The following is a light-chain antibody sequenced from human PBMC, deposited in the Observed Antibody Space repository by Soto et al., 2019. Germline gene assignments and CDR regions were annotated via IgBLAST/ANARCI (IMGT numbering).Light chain of an antibody. CDR1: QSISSW. Sequence: DIQVTQSPSTLSASVGDRVTITCRASQSISSWLAWYQQKPGKAPKLLIYKASSLESGVPSRFSGSGSGTEFTLTISSLQPDDFATYYCQQYNSHTWTFGQGTKV. CDR3: QQYNSHTWT. V-gene: IGKV1-5*03. J-gene: IGKJ1*01. CDR2: KAS.